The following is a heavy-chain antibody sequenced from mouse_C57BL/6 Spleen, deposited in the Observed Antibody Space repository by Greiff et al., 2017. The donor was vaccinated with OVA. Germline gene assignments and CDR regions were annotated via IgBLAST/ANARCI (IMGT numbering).Heavy chain of an antibody. CDR2: INYDGSST. V-gene: IGHV5-16*01. CDR3: AREPYYGSSWWYFDV. D-gene: IGHD1-1*01. Sequence: EVMLVESEGGLVQPGSSMKLSCTASGFTFSDYYMAWVRQVPEKGLEWVANINYDGSSTYYLDSLKSRFIISRDNAKNILYLQMSSLKSEDTATYYCAREPYYGSSWWYFDVWGTGTTVTVSS. CDR1: GFTFSDYY. J-gene: IGHJ1*03.